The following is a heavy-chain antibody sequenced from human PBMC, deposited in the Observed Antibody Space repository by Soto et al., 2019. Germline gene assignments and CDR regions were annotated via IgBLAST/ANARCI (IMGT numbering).Heavy chain of an antibody. J-gene: IGHJ6*02. CDR2: ISSSSSYI. D-gene: IGHD3-3*01. V-gene: IGHV3-21*01. CDR1: GFTFSSYS. Sequence: EVQLVESGGGLVKPGGSLRLSCAASGFTFSSYSMNWVRQAPGKGLEWVSSISSSSSYIYYADSVKGRFTISRDNAKNSLYLQMNSLRAEDTAVYYCARAYDFWSGYLPDYGMDVWGQGTTVTVSS. CDR3: ARAYDFWSGYLPDYGMDV.